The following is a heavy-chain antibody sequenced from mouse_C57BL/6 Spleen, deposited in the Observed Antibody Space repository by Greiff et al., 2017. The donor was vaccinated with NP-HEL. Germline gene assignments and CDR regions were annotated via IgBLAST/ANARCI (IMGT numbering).Heavy chain of an antibody. J-gene: IGHJ1*03. Sequence: QVQLQQPGAELVKPGASVKLSCKASGYTFTSYWMHWVKQRPGRGLEWIGRIDPNSGGTKYNEKFKSKATLTVDKPSSTADLQLSSLTSEDSAVDYVARVGAVVSYWYFDVWGTGTTVTVSS. CDR2: IDPNSGGT. D-gene: IGHD1-1*01. V-gene: IGHV1-72*01. CDR1: GYTFTSYW. CDR3: ARVGAVVSYWYFDV.